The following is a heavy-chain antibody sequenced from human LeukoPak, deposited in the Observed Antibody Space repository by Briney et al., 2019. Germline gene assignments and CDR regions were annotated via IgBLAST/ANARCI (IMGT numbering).Heavy chain of an antibody. Sequence: ASVKVSCKASGYTFTSYYMQWVRQAPGQGLEWMGIINPSGGSTSYAQKFQGRVTMTRDTSTSTVYMELSSLRAEDTAVYYCARGPQDIVGVVAAKPLDYWGQGTLVTVS. CDR2: INPSGGST. CDR1: GYTFTSYY. CDR3: ARGPQDIVGVVAAKPLDY. V-gene: IGHV1-46*01. J-gene: IGHJ4*02. D-gene: IGHD2-15*01.